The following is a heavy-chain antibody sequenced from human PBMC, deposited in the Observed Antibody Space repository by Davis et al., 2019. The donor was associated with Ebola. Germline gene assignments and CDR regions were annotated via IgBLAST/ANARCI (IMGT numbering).Heavy chain of an antibody. CDR3: VRDTENYFDY. D-gene: IGHD1-14*01. V-gene: IGHV3-48*03. Sequence: GESLKIPCAASGFTFSSYEMNWVRQAPGKGLEWVSYIDGSGITTYYADSVKGRFTVARDNAKNSLYLQMNSLRAEDTAVYYCVRDTENYFDYWGQGTVVTVSS. J-gene: IGHJ4*02. CDR1: GFTFSSYE. CDR2: IDGSGITT.